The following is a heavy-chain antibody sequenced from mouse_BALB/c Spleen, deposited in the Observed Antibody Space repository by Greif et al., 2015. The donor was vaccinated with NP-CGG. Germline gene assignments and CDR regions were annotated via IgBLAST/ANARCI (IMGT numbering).Heavy chain of an antibody. D-gene: IGHD1-1*01. CDR1: GFTFSSYG. Sequence: EVQRVESGGGLVQPGGSLKLSCAASGFTFSSYGMSWVRQTPDKRLELVATINSNGGSTYYPDSVKGRFTISRDNAKNTLYLQMSSLKSEDTAMYYCARGGITTVVAPYFDYWGQGTTLTVSS. CDR2: INSNGGST. V-gene: IGHV5-6-3*01. CDR3: ARGGITTVVAPYFDY. J-gene: IGHJ2*01.